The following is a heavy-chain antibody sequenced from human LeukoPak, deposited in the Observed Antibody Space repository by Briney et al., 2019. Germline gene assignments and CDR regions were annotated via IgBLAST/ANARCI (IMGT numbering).Heavy chain of an antibody. CDR3: AKDNLDYYDSSGPLY. Sequence: HTGGSLRLSCAASGFTFSSYGMHWVRQAPDKGLEWVAFIRYDGSNKYYADSVKGRFTISRDNSKNTLYLQMNSLRAEDTAVYYCAKDNLDYYDSSGPLYWGQGTLVTVSS. D-gene: IGHD3-22*01. CDR2: IRYDGSNK. J-gene: IGHJ4*02. CDR1: GFTFSSYG. V-gene: IGHV3-30*02.